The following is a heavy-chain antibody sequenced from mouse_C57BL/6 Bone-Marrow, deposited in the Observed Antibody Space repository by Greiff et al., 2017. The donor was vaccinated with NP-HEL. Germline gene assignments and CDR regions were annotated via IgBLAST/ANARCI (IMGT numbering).Heavy chain of an antibody. V-gene: IGHV2-5*01. D-gene: IGHD1-1*01. CDR2: IWRGGST. J-gene: IGHJ1*03. CDR3: AKNPSKTASYYYGSSYWYFDV. Sequence: VQLQESGPGLVQPSQSLSITCTVSGFSLTSYGVHWVRQSPGKGLEWLGVIWRGGSTDYNAAFMSRLSITKDNSKSQVFFKMNSLQADDTAIYYCAKNPSKTASYYYGSSYWYFDVWGTGTTVTVSS. CDR1: GFSLTSYG.